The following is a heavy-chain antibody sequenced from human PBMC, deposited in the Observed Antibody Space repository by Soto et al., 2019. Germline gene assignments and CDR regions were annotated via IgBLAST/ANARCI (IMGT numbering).Heavy chain of an antibody. J-gene: IGHJ6*02. Sequence: GESLKISCKGSGYSFTSYWIGWVRQMPGKGLEWMGIIYPGDSDTRYSPSFQGQVTISADKSISTAYLQWSSLKASDTAMYYCARLPLLWFGRRDYYYYGMDVWGQGTTVTVSS. V-gene: IGHV5-51*01. CDR2: IYPGDSDT. D-gene: IGHD3-10*01. CDR1: GYSFTSYW. CDR3: ARLPLLWFGRRDYYYYGMDV.